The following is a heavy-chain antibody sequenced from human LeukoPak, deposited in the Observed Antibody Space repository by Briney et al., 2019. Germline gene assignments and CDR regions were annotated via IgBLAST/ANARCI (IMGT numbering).Heavy chain of an antibody. CDR3: ARGASGTFSWFDS. V-gene: IGHV3-30-3*01. Sequence: GGSLRLSCAASGFTFINYPMHWVRQAPGKGLEWMAVMSYNGNNKYYADSVKGRFTISRDNSETTLYLQMDRLGPGDTAVYYWARGASGTFSWFDSWGQGTQVTVSS. J-gene: IGHJ5*01. CDR2: MSYNGNNK. D-gene: IGHD1-1*01. CDR1: GFTFINYP.